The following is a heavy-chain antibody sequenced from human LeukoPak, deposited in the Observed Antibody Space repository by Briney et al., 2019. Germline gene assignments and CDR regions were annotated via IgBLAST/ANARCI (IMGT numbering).Heavy chain of an antibody. V-gene: IGHV4-34*01. D-gene: IGHD6-13*01. CDR2: INHSGST. CDR1: GGSFSGYY. J-gene: IGHJ5*02. Sequence: KPSETLPLTCAVYGGSFSGYYWSWIRQPPGKGLEWIGEINHSGSTNYNPSLKSRVTISVDTSKNQFSLKLSSVTAADTAVYYCASSSSSWYRNWFDPWGQGTLVTVSS. CDR3: ASSSSSWYRNWFDP.